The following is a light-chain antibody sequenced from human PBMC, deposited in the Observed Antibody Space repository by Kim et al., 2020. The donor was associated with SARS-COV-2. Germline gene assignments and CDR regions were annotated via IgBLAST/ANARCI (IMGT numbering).Light chain of an antibody. Sequence: EIVLTQSPGTLSLSPGERATLSCRASRSISNNYLAWYQHKPGQAPRLLIYAASSRATGIPDRFSGSGSGTDFTLTISRLEPESFAVYYCQQYATAPLTFGQGTRLEIK. CDR3: QQYATAPLT. J-gene: IGKJ5*01. CDR2: AAS. V-gene: IGKV3-20*01. CDR1: RSISNNY.